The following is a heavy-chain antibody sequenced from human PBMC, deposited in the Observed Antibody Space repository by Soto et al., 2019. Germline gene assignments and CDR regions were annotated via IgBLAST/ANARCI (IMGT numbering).Heavy chain of an antibody. V-gene: IGHV1-69*13. CDR3: ARNIQLTNGGGDY. J-gene: IGHJ4*02. Sequence: ASVKVSCKASGGTFSSYAISWVRQAPGQGLEWMGGIIPIFGTANYAQKVQGRVTITADESTSTAYMELSSLRSEDTAVYYCARNIQLTNGGGDYWGQGTLVTVSS. CDR1: GGTFSSYA. CDR2: IIPIFGTA. D-gene: IGHD1-1*01.